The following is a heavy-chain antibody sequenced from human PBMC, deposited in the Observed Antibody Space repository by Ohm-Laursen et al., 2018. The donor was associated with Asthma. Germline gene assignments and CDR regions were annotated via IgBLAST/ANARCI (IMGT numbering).Heavy chain of an antibody. CDR2: ISSSSSTI. V-gene: IGHV3-48*02. CDR1: GFTFSSYS. CDR3: ARDGAIFGVVITYYFDY. Sequence: SLRLSCAASGFTFSSYSMNWVRQAPGKGLEWVSYISSSSSTIYYADSVKGRFTISRDNAKNSLYLQMNSLRDEDTAVYYCARDGAIFGVVITYYFDYWGQGTLVTVSS. J-gene: IGHJ4*02. D-gene: IGHD3-3*01.